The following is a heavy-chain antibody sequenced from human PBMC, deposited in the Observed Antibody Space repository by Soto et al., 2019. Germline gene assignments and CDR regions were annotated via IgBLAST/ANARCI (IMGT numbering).Heavy chain of an antibody. CDR2: ISADGTNK. Sequence: GGSLRLSCSASGFTFSTFAVHWVRQAPGKGLEWVAVISADGTNKYYADSVKGRFTISRDNSKNTLFLQMDSLRTEDTAMYYCARAPTSRFDYWGQGTLVTVSS. CDR1: GFTFSTFA. CDR3: ARAPTSRFDY. V-gene: IGHV3-30-3*01. J-gene: IGHJ4*02.